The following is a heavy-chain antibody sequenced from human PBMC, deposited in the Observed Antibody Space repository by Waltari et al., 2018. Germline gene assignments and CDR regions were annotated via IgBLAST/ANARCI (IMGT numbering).Heavy chain of an antibody. V-gene: IGHV3-23*01. Sequence: EVQLLESGGGLVQPGGSLRLSCAASRFTFSSYAMSWVSQAPGKGLESVSTISACGDTRYYADSGKGRFTMYRDNCKNMLFLQVNSLRAEDTAVYYCARERGNWNYGDDAFDIWGQGTMVTVSS. D-gene: IGHD1-7*01. CDR1: RFTFSSYA. CDR3: ARERGNWNYGDDAFDI. J-gene: IGHJ3*02. CDR2: ISACGDTR.